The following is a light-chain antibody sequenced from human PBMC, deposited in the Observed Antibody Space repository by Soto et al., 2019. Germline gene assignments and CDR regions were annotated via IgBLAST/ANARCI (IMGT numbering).Light chain of an antibody. CDR3: QQSYSAPIT. CDR2: DAY. J-gene: IGKJ5*01. CDR1: QSIRSW. Sequence: DIQMTQSPSILSASVGDRVTITCRASQSIRSWLAWYQQKPGKAPKLLIYDAYSLESGVPSRFSGRRSGTNFTLTISSLQPEDFAAYYCQQSYSAPITFGQGTRLEIK. V-gene: IGKV1-5*01.